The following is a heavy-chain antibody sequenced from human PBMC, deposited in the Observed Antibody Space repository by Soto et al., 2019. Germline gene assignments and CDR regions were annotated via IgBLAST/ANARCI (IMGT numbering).Heavy chain of an antibody. Sequence: GASVKVSCKASGFTFTSSAVQWLRQARGQRLEWMGIIDPSSGTTSYTQKFQERVTMTRDTSMSTVYMELSRLRSEDTAVYYCARGAVVVPNGLIAGMDVWGLGTTVTVSS. CDR2: IDPSSGTT. J-gene: IGHJ6*02. V-gene: IGHV1-58*01. CDR1: GFTFTSSA. CDR3: ARGAVVVPNGLIAGMDV. D-gene: IGHD2-15*01.